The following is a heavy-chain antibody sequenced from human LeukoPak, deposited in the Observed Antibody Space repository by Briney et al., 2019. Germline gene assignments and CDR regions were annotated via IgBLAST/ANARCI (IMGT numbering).Heavy chain of an antibody. V-gene: IGHV3-23*01. CDR3: AKIRASQWLAGDSLDY. CDR1: GFTFSSYG. CDR2: ISGSGGST. D-gene: IGHD6-19*01. Sequence: GGPLKLSCAASGFTFSSYGMSWVRQAPGKGLEWVSAISGSGGSTYYADSVKGRFTISRDNSKNTLYLQMNSLRAEDTAVYYCAKIRASQWLAGDSLDYWGQGTLVTVSS. J-gene: IGHJ4*02.